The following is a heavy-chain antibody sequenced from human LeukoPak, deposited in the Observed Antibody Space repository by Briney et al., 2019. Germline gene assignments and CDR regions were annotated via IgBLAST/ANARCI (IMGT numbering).Heavy chain of an antibody. CDR2: ISSSRSYI. Sequence: GGSLRLSCAASAFTFSSYSMNWVRQAPGKGLEWVSSISSSRSYIYYADSVKGRFTISRDNAKNSLYLQMNSLRAEDTAVYYCARFIAAPYYFDYWGRGTLVTVSS. CDR1: AFTFSSYS. V-gene: IGHV3-21*01. J-gene: IGHJ4*02. CDR3: ARFIAAPYYFDY. D-gene: IGHD6-13*01.